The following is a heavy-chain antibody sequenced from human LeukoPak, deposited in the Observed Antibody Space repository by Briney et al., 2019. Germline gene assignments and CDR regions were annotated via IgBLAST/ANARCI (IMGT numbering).Heavy chain of an antibody. CDR1: DDSISMYY. D-gene: IGHD3-16*01. J-gene: IGHJ2*01. CDR3: VRLKMGAYFDL. V-gene: IGHV4-59*08. Sequence: SETLSLTCTVSDDSISMYYWSWIRQPPGKGPEWIAYIYSSGATSYNPSLRSRVSISLDTSNSQSSLKLNSMTVADTAVYYCVRLKMGAYFDLWGRGTLVTVSS. CDR2: IYSSGAT.